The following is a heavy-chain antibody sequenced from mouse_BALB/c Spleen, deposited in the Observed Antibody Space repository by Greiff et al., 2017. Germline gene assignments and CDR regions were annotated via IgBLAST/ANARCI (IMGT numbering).Heavy chain of an antibody. V-gene: IGHV1-87*01. J-gene: IGHJ2*01. CDR1: GYTFTSYW. Sequence: QVQLQQSGAELARPGASVKLSCKASGYTFTSYWMQWVKQRPGQGLEWIGAIYPGDGDTRYTQKFKGKATLTADKSSSTAYMQLSSLASEDSAVYYCARGNGNFPFDYWGQGTTLTVSS. D-gene: IGHD2-1*01. CDR2: IYPGDGDT. CDR3: ARGNGNFPFDY.